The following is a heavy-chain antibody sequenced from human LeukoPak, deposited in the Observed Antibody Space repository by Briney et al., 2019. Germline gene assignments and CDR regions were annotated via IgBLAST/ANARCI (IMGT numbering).Heavy chain of an antibody. CDR2: ISSSSGYI. CDR1: GFTFTTYK. D-gene: IGHD2-2*01. J-gene: IGHJ6*03. Sequence: PGGSLRLSCAASGFTFTTYKMNWVRQAPGKGLEWVSSISSSSGYIYYADSVKGRFTISRDNAKNSLYLQMNSLRAEDTAVYYCARFPAAIEGYYYYYMDVWGKGTTVTVSS. V-gene: IGHV3-21*01. CDR3: ARFPAAIEGYYYYYMDV.